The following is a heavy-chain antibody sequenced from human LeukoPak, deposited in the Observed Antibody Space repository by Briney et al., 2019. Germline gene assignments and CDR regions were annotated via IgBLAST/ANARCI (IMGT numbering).Heavy chain of an antibody. V-gene: IGHV3-23*01. Sequence: PGGSLRLSCAASGFTFSSYAMSWVRQAPGKGLEWVSAISGSGGSTYYADSVKGRFTISRDNSKNTLYLQMNSLRADDTAVYYCAKFVLFSYYDSSGDAFDIWGQGTMVTVSS. J-gene: IGHJ3*02. CDR3: AKFVLFSYYDSSGDAFDI. D-gene: IGHD3-22*01. CDR2: ISGSGGST. CDR1: GFTFSSYA.